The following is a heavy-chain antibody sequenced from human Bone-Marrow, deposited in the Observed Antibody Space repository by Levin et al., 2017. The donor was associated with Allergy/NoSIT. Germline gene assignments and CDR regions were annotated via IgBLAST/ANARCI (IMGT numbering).Heavy chain of an antibody. V-gene: IGHV3-49*03. CDR1: GFTFGDYA. CDR3: SRVRGYSFSFCDY. Sequence: GGSLRLSCSASGFTFGDYALSWFRQAPGKGLEWVSLIKSNDYGVTTEFAASVEGRFTLSRDDSKSIAYLQMNSLKTEDTAVYYCSRVRGYSFSFCDYWGQGAQVTVSS. D-gene: IGHD5-12*01. J-gene: IGHJ4*02. CDR2: IKSNDYGVTT.